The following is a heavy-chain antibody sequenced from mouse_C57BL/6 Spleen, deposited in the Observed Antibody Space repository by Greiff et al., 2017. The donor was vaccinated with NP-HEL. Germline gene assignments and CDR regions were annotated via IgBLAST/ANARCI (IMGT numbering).Heavy chain of an antibody. Sequence: QVQLKQSGAELVRPGTSVKVSCKASGYAFTNYLIEWVKQRPGQGLEWIGVINPGSGGTNYNEKFKGKATLTADKSSSTAYMQLSSLTSEDSAVYFCARGYGSSDRYFDVWGTGTTVTVSS. J-gene: IGHJ1*03. V-gene: IGHV1-54*01. CDR2: INPGSGGT. D-gene: IGHD1-1*01. CDR3: ARGYGSSDRYFDV. CDR1: GYAFTNYL.